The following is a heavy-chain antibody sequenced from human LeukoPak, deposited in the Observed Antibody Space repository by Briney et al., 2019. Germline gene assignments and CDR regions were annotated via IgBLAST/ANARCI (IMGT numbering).Heavy chain of an antibody. D-gene: IGHD3-16*01. J-gene: IGHJ6*04. CDR1: GYTFTSYG. CDR2: ISAYNGNT. CDR3: ARISGGKGSHYYYYGMDV. V-gene: IGHV1-18*04. Sequence: ASVKLSCKAAGYTFTSYGVSWVRQAPGQGLEWMGGISAYNGNTNYAQKLQGRVTMTTDTSTSTAYMELRSLRSDDTAVYYCARISGGKGSHYYYYGMDVWGKGTTVTVSS.